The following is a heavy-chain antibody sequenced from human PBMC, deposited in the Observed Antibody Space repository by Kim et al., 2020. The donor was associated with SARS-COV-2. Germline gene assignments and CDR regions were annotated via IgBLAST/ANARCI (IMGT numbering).Heavy chain of an antibody. J-gene: IGHJ5*02. V-gene: IGHV3-7*03. CDR2: IKQDGSEK. D-gene: IGHD2-2*01. Sequence: GGSLRLSCAASGFTFSSYWMSWVRQAPGKGLEWVANIKQDGSEKYYVDSVKGRFTISRDNAKNSLYLQMNSLRAEDTAVYYCARYCSSTSCKRGNWFDPWGQGTLVTVSS. CDR1: GFTFSSYW. CDR3: ARYCSSTSCKRGNWFDP.